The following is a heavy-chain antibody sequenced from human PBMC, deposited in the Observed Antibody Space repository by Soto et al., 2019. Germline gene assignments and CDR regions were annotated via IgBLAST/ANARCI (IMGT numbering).Heavy chain of an antibody. D-gene: IGHD5-18*01. Sequence: GGSLRLSCSASGFTFRTYAMHWVRQAPGKGLEYVSVISSNGVSTYYADSVKGRFTISRDNSKNTLYLQMSSLRAEDTAVYYCVKDGRGDDSYGHLSDYWGQGTLVTVS. CDR2: ISSNGVST. V-gene: IGHV3-64D*06. CDR1: GFTFRTYA. CDR3: VKDGRGDDSYGHLSDY. J-gene: IGHJ4*02.